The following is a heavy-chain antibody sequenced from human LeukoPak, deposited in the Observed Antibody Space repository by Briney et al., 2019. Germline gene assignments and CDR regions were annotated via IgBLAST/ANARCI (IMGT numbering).Heavy chain of an antibody. CDR1: GGTLNSFY. V-gene: IGHV4-59*08. CDR3: ARWNAVTTSLDY. J-gene: IGHJ4*02. CDR2: VYYTGST. D-gene: IGHD4-17*01. Sequence: SETLSLTCSVSGGTLNSFYWSWIRQPPGKGLEYIGYVYYTGSTEYKPSLRSRVTISADTSNNQFSLNLSSVTAADTAVYYCARWNAVTTSLDYWGQGILVAVSS.